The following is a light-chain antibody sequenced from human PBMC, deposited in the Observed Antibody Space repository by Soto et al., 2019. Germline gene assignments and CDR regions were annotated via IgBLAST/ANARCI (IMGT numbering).Light chain of an antibody. CDR2: VAS. Sequence: DLVMTQSPLSLSVTPGEPASISCRSSQSLLHSNGYTYLEWYLQMPGQSPQLVMYVASSRASGVPARFSARGYGRDFALTLSRVEAVDVGVYYCMQALQTPVLFGQGTKLEI. CDR3: MQALQTPVL. J-gene: IGKJ2*01. V-gene: IGKV2-28*01. CDR1: QSLLHSNGYTY.